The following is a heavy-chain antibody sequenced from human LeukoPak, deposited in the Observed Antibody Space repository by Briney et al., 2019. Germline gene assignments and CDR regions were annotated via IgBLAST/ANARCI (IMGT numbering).Heavy chain of an antibody. D-gene: IGHD3-16*02. Sequence: GESLKISCKGSGYSFTNYWIGWVRQMPGKGLEWMGIIYPGDSDTRYRPSFQGQVTISADKSISTAYLQWSSLKASDTAMYYCAPLIRRGSYPYYFDYWGQGTLVTVSS. CDR3: APLIRRGSYPYYFDY. J-gene: IGHJ4*02. V-gene: IGHV5-51*01. CDR1: GYSFTNYW. CDR2: IYPGDSDT.